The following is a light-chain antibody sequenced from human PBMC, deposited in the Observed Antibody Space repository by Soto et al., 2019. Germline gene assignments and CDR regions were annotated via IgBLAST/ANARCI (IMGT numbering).Light chain of an antibody. CDR1: IGSNY. J-gene: IGLJ3*02. V-gene: IGLV1-47*01. CDR2: KNN. CDR3: ATRDDGLSGDWV. Sequence: QSVLTQPPSASGTPGQRVTISCSGSIGSNYIYWYQHLPGTAPKLLIYKNNLRPSGVPDRFSGSRSGTSASLAISGLRSEDETDYYCATRDDGLSGDWVFGGGTKLTVL.